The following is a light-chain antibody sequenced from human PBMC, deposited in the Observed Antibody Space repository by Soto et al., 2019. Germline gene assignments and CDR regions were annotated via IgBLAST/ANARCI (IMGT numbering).Light chain of an antibody. CDR2: DVS. CDR3: QVRTNWSIA. Sequence: EILMTQSPATLSVSPGERVTLSCRAGQGVTTNFAWYQQKSGQSPRLLIYDVSSRATGVPSRFSGTGSGTDFTLTINNLEPEDFAVYYCQVRTNWSIAFGRGTRLEIK. J-gene: IGKJ5*01. CDR1: QGVTTN. V-gene: IGKV3D-11*01.